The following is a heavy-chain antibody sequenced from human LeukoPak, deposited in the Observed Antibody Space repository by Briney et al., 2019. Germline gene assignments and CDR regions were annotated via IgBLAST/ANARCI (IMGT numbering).Heavy chain of an antibody. CDR1: GFIVSDDF. D-gene: IGHD1-26*01. CDR2: IYSDGST. J-gene: IGHJ4*02. CDR3: ARERGRGRDSPWSDY. V-gene: IGHV3-53*01. Sequence: GGSLRLSCAASGFIVSDDFMSWVRQAPGKGLEWVSVIYSDGSTYYADSVKGRFTISRDNSKNTLDLQMTGLRAEDTAVYYCARERGRGRDSPWSDYWGQGTLVTVSS.